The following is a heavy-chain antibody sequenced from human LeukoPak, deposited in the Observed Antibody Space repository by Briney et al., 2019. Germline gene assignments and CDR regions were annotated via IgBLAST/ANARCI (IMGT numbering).Heavy chain of an antibody. J-gene: IGHJ4*02. D-gene: IGHD5-18*01. Sequence: TGGSLRLSCAASGFTFSTYAMNWVRQAPGKGLEWVSTISASGGSTYYADSVKGRFTISRDKSKNTLYLQMNSLRAEDTAVYYCAKGAMAGETAVVDYWGQGTLVTVSS. V-gene: IGHV3-23*01. CDR1: GFTFSTYA. CDR2: ISASGGST. CDR3: AKGAMAGETAVVDY.